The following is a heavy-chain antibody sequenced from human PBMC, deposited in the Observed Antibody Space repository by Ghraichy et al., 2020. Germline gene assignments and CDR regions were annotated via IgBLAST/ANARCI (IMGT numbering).Heavy chain of an antibody. CDR3: ARVDILTGMGRDDWYFDL. J-gene: IGHJ2*01. CDR2: IYYSGRT. CDR1: GGSISSYY. V-gene: IGHV4-59*01. Sequence: SETLSLTCTASGGSISSYYWSWIRQPPGKGLEWIGYIYYSGRTNYNPSLKSRVTISVDTSKNQFSLKLSSVTAADTAVHYCARVDILTGMGRDDWYFDLWGRGTLVTVSS. D-gene: IGHD3-9*01.